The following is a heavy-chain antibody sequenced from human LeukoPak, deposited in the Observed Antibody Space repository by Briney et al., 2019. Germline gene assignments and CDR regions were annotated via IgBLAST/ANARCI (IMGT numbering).Heavy chain of an antibody. CDR2: INHNGKT. D-gene: IGHD3-22*01. CDR3: ARDSDSVCPPPKFDP. V-gene: IGHV1-18*01. J-gene: IGHJ5*02. Sequence: ASVKVSCKASGYTFTRSGISWLRQAPGQGLEWMGWINHNGKTNIAQKFQGRVTMTTDTSTTTAFMEVRSLRSDDTAVYYCARDSDSVCPPPKFDPWGQGTLVTVSS. CDR1: GYTFTRSG.